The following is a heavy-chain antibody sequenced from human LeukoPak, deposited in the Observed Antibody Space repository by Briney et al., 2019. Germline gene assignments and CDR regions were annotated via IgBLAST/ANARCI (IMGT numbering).Heavy chain of an antibody. D-gene: IGHD3-22*01. J-gene: IGHJ5*02. CDR3: ARDRHYYDSSGYSNWFDP. V-gene: IGHV1-2*02. CDR1: GYTFTGYY. CDR2: INPNSGGT. Sequence: ASVKVSCKASGYTFTGYYMHWVRQAPGQGLEWMGWINPNSGGTNYAQKFQGRVTMTRDTFISTAYMELSRLRSDDTAVCYCARDRHYYDSSGYSNWFDPWGQGTLVTVSS.